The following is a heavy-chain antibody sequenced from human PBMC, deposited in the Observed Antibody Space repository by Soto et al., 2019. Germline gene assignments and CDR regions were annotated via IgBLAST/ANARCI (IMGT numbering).Heavy chain of an antibody. CDR3: ARRYSYRSGNYGMDF. CDR2: ISYTGST. V-gene: IGHV4-39*01. D-gene: IGHD3-10*01. J-gene: IGHJ6*02. Sequence: PSETLSLTCTVSGGSISSSRYYWGWIREPPGKGLEWIGSISYTGSTFYSPSVNSRVTIYVDTSKNQFSLKRSSVTAADTAVYYCARRYSYRSGNYGMDFWGQGTPVTVSS. CDR1: GGSISSSRYY.